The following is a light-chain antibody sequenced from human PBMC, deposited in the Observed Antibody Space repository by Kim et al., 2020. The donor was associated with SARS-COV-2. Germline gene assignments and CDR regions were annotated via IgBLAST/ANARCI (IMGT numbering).Light chain of an antibody. CDR2: KAS. CDR3: QPYNSYSII. V-gene: IGKV1-5*03. Sequence: DVQMTQSPSTLSASIGDRVTITCRASQSIRSWLAWSQQKPGKAPRLLIYKASNLESGVPSRFSGSGSGTEFTLTISSLQPDDFSTYYCQPYNSYSIIFGRGTKLEI. J-gene: IGKJ4*01. CDR1: QSIRSW.